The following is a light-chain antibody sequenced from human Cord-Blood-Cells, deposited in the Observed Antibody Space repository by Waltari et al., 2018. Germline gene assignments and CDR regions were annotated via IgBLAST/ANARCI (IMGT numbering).Light chain of an antibody. CDR2: AAS. CDR1: QSISSY. Sequence: DIQMTQSPSSLSASVGDRVTITCRASQSISSYLNWYQQKPGKAPKLLIYAASSLQSGVPSRFSGSGSGTVFTLTISSLQPEDFATYYCQQSYSTPLFGGGTKVEIK. V-gene: IGKV1-39*01. J-gene: IGKJ4*01. CDR3: QQSYSTPL.